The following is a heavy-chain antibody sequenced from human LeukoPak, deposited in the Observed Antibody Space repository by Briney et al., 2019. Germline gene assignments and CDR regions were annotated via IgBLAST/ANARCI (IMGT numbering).Heavy chain of an antibody. J-gene: IGHJ4*02. CDR2: ISAYNGNT. V-gene: IGHV1-18*01. CDR3: ARVPDDVVAALSFDF. Sequence: ASVKVSCKASGYSFTSHGISYVRQAPGQGLEWMGWISAYNGNTKYAQKLQGRVTMTTDTSTSTAYMELGSLRSDDTAVYYCARVPDDVVAALSFDFWGQGTLVTVSS. CDR1: GYSFTSHG. D-gene: IGHD5-12*01.